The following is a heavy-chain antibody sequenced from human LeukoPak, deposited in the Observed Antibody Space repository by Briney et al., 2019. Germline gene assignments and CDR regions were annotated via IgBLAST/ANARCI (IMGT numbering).Heavy chain of an antibody. V-gene: IGHV3-74*01. D-gene: IGHD2-15*01. CDR1: GFTFSSYW. CDR2: INSDGSST. CDR3: ARDLGGYCSGGSCPPLFDP. J-gene: IGHJ5*02. Sequence: PGGSLRLSCAASGFTFSSYWMHWVRQAPGKGLVWVSRINSDGSSTSYADSVKGRFTISRDNAKNTLYLQMDSLRAEDTAVYYCARDLGGYCSGGSCPPLFDPWGQGTLVTVSS.